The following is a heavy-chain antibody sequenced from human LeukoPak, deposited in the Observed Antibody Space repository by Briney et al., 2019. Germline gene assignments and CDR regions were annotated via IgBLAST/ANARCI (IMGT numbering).Heavy chain of an antibody. D-gene: IGHD7-27*01. Sequence: GGSLRLSCAVSGFTLSNYGMHWVRQAPGRGLEWVAVIWYDGTNKYYADSMRGRFTISRDSSKNTLYLQMNSLRAEDTAVYYCAKSGRNWAYLEYWGQGTLVTVSS. V-gene: IGHV3-33*06. CDR2: IWYDGTNK. CDR3: AKSGRNWAYLEY. CDR1: GFTLSNYG. J-gene: IGHJ4*02.